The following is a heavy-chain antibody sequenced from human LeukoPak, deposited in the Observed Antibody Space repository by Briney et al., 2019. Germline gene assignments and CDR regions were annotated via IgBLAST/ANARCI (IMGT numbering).Heavy chain of an antibody. J-gene: IGHJ3*02. D-gene: IGHD5-18*01. CDR3: ASEGRGYSYAYAFDI. CDR1: GYSFTNYW. V-gene: IGHV5-51*01. CDR2: IYPGDSDT. Sequence: GESLKISCKGSGYSFTNYWIGWVRQMPGKGLEWVAIIYPGDSDTRYSPSFQGQVTISADKSISTAYLQWSSLKASDTAMYFCASEGRGYSYAYAFDIWGQGTMVTVSS.